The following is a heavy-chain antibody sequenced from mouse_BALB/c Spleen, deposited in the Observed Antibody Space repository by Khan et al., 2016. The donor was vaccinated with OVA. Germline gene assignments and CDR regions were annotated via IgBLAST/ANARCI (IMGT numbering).Heavy chain of an antibody. D-gene: IGHD1-1*01. Sequence: EVQLQESGPGLVKPSQSLSLTCTVTGYSITSNYAWNWIRQLPGNKLEWMGYISYSGRTNYNPSLKSRLPITRDTSKNQFFMLLHSVTTEYSASDYCASVNYYGYALDYWGQGTSVTVSS. CDR2: ISYSGRT. CDR3: ASVNYYGYALDY. J-gene: IGHJ4*01. CDR1: GYSITSNYA. V-gene: IGHV3-2*02.